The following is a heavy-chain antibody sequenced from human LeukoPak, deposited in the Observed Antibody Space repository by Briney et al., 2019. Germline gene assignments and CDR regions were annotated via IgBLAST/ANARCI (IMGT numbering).Heavy chain of an antibody. D-gene: IGHD6-13*01. V-gene: IGHV3-21*01. Sequence: GGSLRLSCAASGFTFSSYSMDWVRQAPGKGLERVSSISSGGTYIYYADSVNGRFTISRDNSKNSLYLQMDSLSAEDTAVYYCVRDLYSSSWSSYYFDYWGQGILVTVSS. CDR3: VRDLYSSSWSSYYFDY. J-gene: IGHJ4*02. CDR2: ISSGGTYI. CDR1: GFTFSSYS.